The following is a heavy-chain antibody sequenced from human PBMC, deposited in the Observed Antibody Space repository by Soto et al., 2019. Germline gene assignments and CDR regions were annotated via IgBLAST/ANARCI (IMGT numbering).Heavy chain of an antibody. CDR1: GYTFTGYY. V-gene: IGHV1-2*02. J-gene: IGHJ6*02. CDR3: AREMEGIVSESYYYYGMDV. D-gene: IGHD3-16*02. CDR2: INPYNDNT. Sequence: ASVKVSCKASGYTFTGYYMQWVRQATGQGLEWLGCINPYNDNTHYAQKFRGRVTITSDRSVSTAYMELSSLRSEDTAVYYCAREMEGIVSESYYYYGMDVWGQGTTVTVSS.